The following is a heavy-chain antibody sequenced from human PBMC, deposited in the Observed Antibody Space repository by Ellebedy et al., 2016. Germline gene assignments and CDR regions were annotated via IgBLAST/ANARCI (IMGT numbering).Heavy chain of an antibody. J-gene: IGHJ4*02. CDR1: GASISGFY. D-gene: IGHD5-24*01. V-gene: IGHV4-59*01. Sequence: SETLSLTCTVSGASISGFYWSWIRQSPGKGLEWIGYIYYSTNTKSNPSLESRVTMSVDTSKDQFSLSLRSVTAADTAVYYCAGGYNIDYWGQGILVSVSS. CDR2: IYYSTNT. CDR3: AGGYNIDY.